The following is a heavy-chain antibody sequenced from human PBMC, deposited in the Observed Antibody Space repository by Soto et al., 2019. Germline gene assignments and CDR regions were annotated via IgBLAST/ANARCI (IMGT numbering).Heavy chain of an antibody. CDR1: GYTFTGYY. Sequence: ASVKVSCKASGYTFTGYYMHWVRQAPGQGLERMGWINPNSGGTNYAQKFQSWVTITRDTSISTAYMELSRLRSDDTSVYYCARRMATNHTDAIDIWGQGTMVTVSS. CDR2: INPNSGGT. D-gene: IGHD5-12*01. V-gene: IGHV1-2*04. J-gene: IGHJ3*02. CDR3: ARRMATNHTDAIDI.